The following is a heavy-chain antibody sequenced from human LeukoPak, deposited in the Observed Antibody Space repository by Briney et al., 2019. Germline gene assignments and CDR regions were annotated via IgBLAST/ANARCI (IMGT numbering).Heavy chain of an antibody. D-gene: IGHD2-15*01. CDR1: GYSLTSYW. Sequence: GESLKISCKGSGYSLTSYWIGWVRQMPGKGLEWMGITYPGDSDTRYSPSFQGQVTISADKSISTAYLQWSSLKASDTAMYYCATLHCSGGSCQGCFDYWGQGTLVTVSS. CDR2: TYPGDSDT. V-gene: IGHV5-51*03. J-gene: IGHJ4*02. CDR3: ATLHCSGGSCQGCFDY.